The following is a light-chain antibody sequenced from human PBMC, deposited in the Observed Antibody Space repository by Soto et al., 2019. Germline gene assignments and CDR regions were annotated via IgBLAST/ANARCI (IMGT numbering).Light chain of an antibody. CDR1: SSDVGSYNR. V-gene: IGLV2-18*02. CDR2: DVN. Sequence: QSVLTQPASVSGSPWQSITVSCTATSSDVGSYNRVSWYQQSPGTAPKLIIYDVNNRPLGVPDRFFGSKSGNTASLTISGLQAEDEADYYCCSYTTRTTYVFGTGTKSPS. CDR3: CSYTTRTTYV. J-gene: IGLJ1*01.